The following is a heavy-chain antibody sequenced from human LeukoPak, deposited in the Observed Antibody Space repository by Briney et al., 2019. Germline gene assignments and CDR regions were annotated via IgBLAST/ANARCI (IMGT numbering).Heavy chain of an antibody. D-gene: IGHD6-19*01. CDR3: AKEYSSGWYGRGYYFDY. CDR2: ISGSGGST. J-gene: IGHJ4*02. Sequence: GGSLRLSCAASGFTFSSYAMSWVRQAPGKGLEWVSAISGSGGSTYYADSVKGRFTISRDNSKNTLYLQMNSLRAEDTAVYYCAKEYSSGWYGRGYYFDYWGQGTLVTVSS. CDR1: GFTFSSYA. V-gene: IGHV3-23*01.